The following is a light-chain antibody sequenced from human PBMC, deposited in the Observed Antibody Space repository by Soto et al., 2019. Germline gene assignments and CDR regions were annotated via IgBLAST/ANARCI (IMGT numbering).Light chain of an antibody. CDR3: QQYDNWTIT. Sequence: EIVMTQSPATLSVSPGERATLSCRASENVSSNLAWYQQKPGQAPRVLIYGASTSATGIPARFSGSGSGTECTLTISSLQSEDFAVFYCQQYDNWTITFGQGTRLEIK. V-gene: IGKV3-15*01. J-gene: IGKJ5*01. CDR2: GAS. CDR1: ENVSSN.